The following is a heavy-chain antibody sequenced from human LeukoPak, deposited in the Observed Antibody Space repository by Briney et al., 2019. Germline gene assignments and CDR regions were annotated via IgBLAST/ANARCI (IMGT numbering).Heavy chain of an antibody. J-gene: IGHJ4*02. V-gene: IGHV4-34*01. CDR1: GGSFSGYY. D-gene: IGHD6-19*01. CDR2: INHSGST. Sequence: SETLSLTCAVYGGSFSGYYWSWIRQPPGKGLEWLGEINHSGSTNYNPSLKSRVTISVDTSKNQFSLKLSSVTAADTAVYYCARVGTKYSSGWYVGFDYWGQGTLVTVSS. CDR3: ARVGTKYSSGWYVGFDY.